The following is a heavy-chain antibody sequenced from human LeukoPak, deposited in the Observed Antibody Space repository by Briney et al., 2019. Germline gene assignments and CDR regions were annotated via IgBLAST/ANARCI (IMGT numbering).Heavy chain of an antibody. CDR3: ARGRLYSDYDYSGPFDI. CDR2: IYDSGST. V-gene: IGHV4-31*03. Sequence: SETLSLTCTVSGASISRGGHFWSWIRQRPGKGLEWIGYIYDSGSTSYNPSLKSRVTISEDTSRNQFSLKVNSVTAADTAVYYCARGRLYSDYDYSGPFDIWGQGTMVTVSS. D-gene: IGHD5-12*01. J-gene: IGHJ3*02. CDR1: GASISRGGHF.